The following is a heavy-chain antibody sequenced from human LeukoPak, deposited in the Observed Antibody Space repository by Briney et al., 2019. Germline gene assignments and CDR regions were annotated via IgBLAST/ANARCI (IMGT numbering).Heavy chain of an antibody. CDR1: GFIFSSYP. D-gene: IGHD3-16*01. Sequence: GGSLRLSCAASGFIFSSYPMSWVRQAPGKGLEWVSGLSGGGGSTYYADSVKGRFTISRDNSKNTLYLQMNNLRADDTAVYYWARELGAPGYFQHWGQGVQVTVSS. CDR3: ARELGAPGYFQH. V-gene: IGHV3-23*01. J-gene: IGHJ1*01. CDR2: LSGGGGST.